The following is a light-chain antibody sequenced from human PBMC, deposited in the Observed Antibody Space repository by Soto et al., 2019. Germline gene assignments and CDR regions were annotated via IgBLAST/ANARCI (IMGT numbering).Light chain of an antibody. CDR1: SSDVGGYNY. Sequence: QSALTQPASVSGSPGQSITISCTGTSSDVGGYNYVSWYQQHPGKAPKLMIYEVSNRPSGVSNRFSSSKSGNTASLTISGLQAEDEADYYCSSYTRSSTLVFGGGTQLTVL. CDR3: SSYTRSSTLV. CDR2: EVS. J-gene: IGLJ2*01. V-gene: IGLV2-14*01.